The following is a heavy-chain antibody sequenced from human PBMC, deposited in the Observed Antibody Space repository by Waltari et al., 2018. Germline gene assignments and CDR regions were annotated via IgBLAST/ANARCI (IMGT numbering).Heavy chain of an antibody. CDR3: ARVHYDFWSGYYI. D-gene: IGHD3-3*01. J-gene: IGHJ4*02. V-gene: IGHV1-8*02. CDR1: GYPFSDYA. CDR2: IKPKSGNT. Sequence: QLQLVQSGAEVKKPGASVKVSCKASGYPFSDYAINWVRQVTGHGLEWMGSIKPKSGNTVSAQNCQDRVTITREPTTSTVYMGLSSLRSDDAAVYYCARVHYDFWSGYYIWGQGTLVTVPS.